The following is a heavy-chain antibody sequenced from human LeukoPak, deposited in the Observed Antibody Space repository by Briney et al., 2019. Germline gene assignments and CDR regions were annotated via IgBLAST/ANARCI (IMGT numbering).Heavy chain of an antibody. V-gene: IGHV3-48*03. J-gene: IGHJ4*02. D-gene: IGHD2-15*01. CDR3: ARDPRYCSGGSCYPAEAYYFDC. Sequence: PGGSLRLSCAASGFTFSSYEMNWVRQAPGKGLEWVSFISNSGSTIYYADSVKGRFTISRDNAKDSLYLQMTSLRAEDTAIYYCARDPRYCSGGSCYPAEAYYFDCWGQGSLVTVSS. CDR1: GFTFSSYE. CDR2: ISNSGSTI.